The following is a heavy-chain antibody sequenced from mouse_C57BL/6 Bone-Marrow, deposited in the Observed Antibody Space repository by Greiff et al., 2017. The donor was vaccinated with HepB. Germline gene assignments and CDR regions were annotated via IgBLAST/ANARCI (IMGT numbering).Heavy chain of an antibody. V-gene: IGHV5-12*01. CDR3: ERQFYDFMDY. CDR2: ISNGGGST. D-gene: IGHD2-3*01. CDR1: GFTFSDYY. Sequence: DVMLVESGGGLVQPGGSLKLSCAASGFTFSDYYMYWVRQTPEKRLEWVAYISNGGGSTYYPDTVKGRFTISRDNAKNTLYLQMNRLKSEDTAMYYCERQFYDFMDYWGQGTSVTVSS. J-gene: IGHJ4*01.